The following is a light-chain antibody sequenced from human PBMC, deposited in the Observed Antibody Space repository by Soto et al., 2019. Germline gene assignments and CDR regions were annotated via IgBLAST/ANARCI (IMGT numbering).Light chain of an antibody. CDR2: EVS. J-gene: IGLJ2*01. V-gene: IGLV2-14*01. CDR1: SSDVGGYNY. Sequence: QSALTQPASVSGSPGQSITISCTGTSSDVGGYNYVSWYQQHPGKAPKLMIYEVSNRPSGVSNRFSGSKSGNTASLTISGLPAEDEDDYYCSSYSSSSTVVFGGGTQLTVL. CDR3: SSYSSSSTVV.